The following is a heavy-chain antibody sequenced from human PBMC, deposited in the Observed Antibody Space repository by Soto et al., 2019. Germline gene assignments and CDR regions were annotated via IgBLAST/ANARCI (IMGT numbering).Heavy chain of an antibody. CDR2: ISSSSSYI. CDR1: GFIFSTYS. Sequence: EVQLVESGGGLVKPGGSLRLSCAASGFIFSTYSMNWVRQAPGKGLEWVSSISSSSSYIYYADSVKGRFTISRDNAKNSLYLQMNGLRAEDMAVYYCARDREQWLDMHDGFDIWGQGTMVSVSS. CDR3: ARDREQWLDMHDGFDI. J-gene: IGHJ3*02. V-gene: IGHV3-21*01. D-gene: IGHD6-19*01.